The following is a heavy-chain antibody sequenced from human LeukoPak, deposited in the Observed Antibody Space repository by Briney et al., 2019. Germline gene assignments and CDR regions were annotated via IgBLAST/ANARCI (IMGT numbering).Heavy chain of an antibody. Sequence: SETLSPTCTVSGGSISSYYWSWIRQPAGKGLEWIGRIYNSGSTTYNPSLKSRVTMSVDTSKNQFSLKLSSVTAADTAVYYCAKGGAVSSKSITLLRGTRRDYYYMDVWGKGTTVTISS. CDR1: GGSISSYY. D-gene: IGHD3-10*01. CDR2: IYNSGST. V-gene: IGHV4-4*07. J-gene: IGHJ6*03. CDR3: AKGGAVSSKSITLLRGTRRDYYYMDV.